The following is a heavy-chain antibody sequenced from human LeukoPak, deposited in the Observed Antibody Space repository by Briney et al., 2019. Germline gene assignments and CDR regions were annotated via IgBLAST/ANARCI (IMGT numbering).Heavy chain of an antibody. V-gene: IGHV4-4*07. Sequence: SETLSLTCTVSGGSIRSYYWTWIRQPAGKGLEWIGRIYSSGSTNYNPSLRSRVAMSVDTTNNQSSLRLSSVTAADTAVYYCATKHVRSDGFDIWGQGTMVTVSS. J-gene: IGHJ3*02. CDR2: IYSSGST. CDR1: GGSIRSYY. CDR3: ATKHVRSDGFDI.